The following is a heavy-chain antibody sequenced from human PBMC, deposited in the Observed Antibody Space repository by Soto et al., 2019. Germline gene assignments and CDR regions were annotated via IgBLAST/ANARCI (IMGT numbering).Heavy chain of an antibody. CDR1: GGSINTYY. Sequence: TLSLTCSVSGGSINTYYWSWIRQPAGKGLEWIGRIYTSGSTNYNPSNYNPSLKSRVTMSVDTSKNQFSLKVGSVTAADTAVYYCARELRGRPFNDYWGQGTLVTVSS. D-gene: IGHD4-17*01. CDR2: IYTSGSTNYNPS. V-gene: IGHV4-4*07. CDR3: ARELRGRPFNDY. J-gene: IGHJ4*02.